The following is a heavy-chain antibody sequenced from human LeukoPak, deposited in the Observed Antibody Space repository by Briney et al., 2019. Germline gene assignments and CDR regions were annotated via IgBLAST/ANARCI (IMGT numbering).Heavy chain of an antibody. V-gene: IGHV1-46*01. CDR2: LTGSAT. CDR3: ATETGSSSWYY. CDR1: GYPFSSYN. J-gene: IGHJ4*02. D-gene: IGHD6-13*01. Sequence: WASVKLSCKASGYPFSSYNIHWGRQAPGQGLEWVGLTGSATSLPRKFRGRVTVTRDTSTNTAFMDVRSLRFEDTAVYYCATETGSSSWYYWGQGPLVTVSS.